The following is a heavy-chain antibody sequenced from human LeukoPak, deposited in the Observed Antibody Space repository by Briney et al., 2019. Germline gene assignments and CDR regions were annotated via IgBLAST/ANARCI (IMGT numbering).Heavy chain of an antibody. Sequence: GGSLRLSCAASGFTFSETWMSWVRQAPGKGLEWVAAIKDDGGETDYVYSVKGRFTISRDNAKNSLYLQMNSLTVEDTAVYYCATYSNWVAGDVWGQGTTVSVSS. CDR1: GFTFSETW. V-gene: IGHV3-7*01. J-gene: IGHJ6*02. CDR2: IKDDGGET. D-gene: IGHD7-27*01. CDR3: ATYSNWVAGDV.